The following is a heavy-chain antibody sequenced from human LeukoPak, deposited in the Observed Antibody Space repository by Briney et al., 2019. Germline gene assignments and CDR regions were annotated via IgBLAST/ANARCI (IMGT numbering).Heavy chain of an antibody. Sequence: PGGSLRLSCAASGFTFDDYGMSWVRQAPGKGLEWVSAISGSGGSTYYADSVKGRFTISRDNSKNTVSLQMNSLRAEDTALYYCARDLDWGAFDAWGQGTLVTVSS. CDR2: ISGSGGST. CDR1: GFTFDDYG. D-gene: IGHD3-9*01. V-gene: IGHV3-23*01. CDR3: ARDLDWGAFDA. J-gene: IGHJ5*02.